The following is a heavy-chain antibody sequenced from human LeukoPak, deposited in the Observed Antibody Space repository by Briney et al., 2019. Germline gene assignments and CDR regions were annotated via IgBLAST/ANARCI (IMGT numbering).Heavy chain of an antibody. D-gene: IGHD3-16*01. Sequence: GGSLGFSWPTSGIPFGNYGMPGVRQPQGKGLCWVSHIIQYGSETFYAESVKGRFTISRDNAKNTVYLQMNSLRVEDTAVYYCATDDYRGLGYWGQGTLVTVSS. CDR1: GIPFGNYG. V-gene: IGHV3-74*01. CDR3: ATDDYRGLGY. CDR2: IIQYGSET. J-gene: IGHJ4*02.